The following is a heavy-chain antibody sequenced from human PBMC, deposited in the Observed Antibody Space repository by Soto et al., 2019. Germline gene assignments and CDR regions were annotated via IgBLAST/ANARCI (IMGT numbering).Heavy chain of an antibody. CDR2: IYYSGST. Sequence: SETLSLTCTVSGGSISSYYWSWIRQPPGKGLEWIGYIYYSGSTNYNPSLKRRVTISVDTSKNQFSLKLSSVTAADTAVYYCARSYRRYCSGGSCYSYYYYYMDVWGKGTTVTVSS. J-gene: IGHJ6*03. V-gene: IGHV4-59*01. CDR3: ARSYRRYCSGGSCYSYYYYYMDV. D-gene: IGHD2-15*01. CDR1: GGSISSYY.